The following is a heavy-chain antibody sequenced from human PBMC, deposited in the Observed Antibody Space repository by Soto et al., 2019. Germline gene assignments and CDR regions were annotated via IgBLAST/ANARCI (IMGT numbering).Heavy chain of an antibody. CDR3: WKDVPRNNILRFVP. D-gene: IGHD1-1*01. V-gene: IGHV4-30-4*01. CDR2: IYYSGRT. Sequence: QVQLQESGPGLVKPSQTLSLTCTVSGGSVSNDNYYWTWVRQPPGKGLEWIGDIYYSGRTNYNPSLNRREDPSVHTSNIPLGLRLNSVTAAATGVYYRWKDVPRNNILRFVPWGEGGLVSVS. J-gene: IGHJ5*02. CDR1: GGSVSNDNYY.